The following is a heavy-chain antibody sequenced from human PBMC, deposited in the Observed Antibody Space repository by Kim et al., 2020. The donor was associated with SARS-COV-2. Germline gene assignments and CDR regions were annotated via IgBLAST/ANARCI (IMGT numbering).Heavy chain of an antibody. CDR2: NTDGGTT. D-gene: IGHD1-26*01. J-gene: IGHJ5*02. CDR3: TTGEP. Sequence: NTDGGTTDYAAPVKGRFTIAREDSKNTLYLQMNSLKTEDTAVYYCTTGEPWGQGTLVTVSS. V-gene: IGHV3-15*01.